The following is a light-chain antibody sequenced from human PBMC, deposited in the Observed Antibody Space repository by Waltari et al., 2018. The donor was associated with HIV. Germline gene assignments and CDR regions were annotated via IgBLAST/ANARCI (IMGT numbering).Light chain of an antibody. CDR2: GNT. Sequence: VTVSCAGRSPNIGAGYDVHWYQQFPGAAPKLLIYGNTNRPSGVADRFSGSKSGTSASLAITGLQAEDEAFYYCQSFDTSLSGSRVFGGGTKVTVL. V-gene: IGLV1-40*01. CDR3: QSFDTSLSGSRV. J-gene: IGLJ2*01. CDR1: SPNIGAGYD.